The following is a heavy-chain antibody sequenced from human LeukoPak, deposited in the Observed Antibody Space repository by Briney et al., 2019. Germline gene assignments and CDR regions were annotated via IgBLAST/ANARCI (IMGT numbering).Heavy chain of an antibody. CDR2: TSAYNGNT. CDR1: GYTFTSYG. V-gene: IGHV1-18*01. D-gene: IGHD6-13*01. Sequence: ASVKVSCKASGYTFTSYGISWERPAPGQGLEWMGWTSAYNGNTNYAQKLQGRVTMTTDTSTSTAYMELRSLRSDDTAVYYCARDGSSNWYANFDSYYMDVWGKGTTVTVSS. CDR3: ARDGSSNWYANFDSYYMDV. J-gene: IGHJ6*03.